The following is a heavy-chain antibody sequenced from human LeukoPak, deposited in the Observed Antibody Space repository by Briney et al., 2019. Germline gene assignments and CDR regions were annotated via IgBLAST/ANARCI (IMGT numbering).Heavy chain of an antibody. J-gene: IGHJ4*02. Sequence: GGSLRLSCAGSGFTLSSFWMHWVRQAPGKGLVGVSHINTDGSSTSYADSVRGRFTISRDNAKNTLYLQMSSLRAEDTAVYYCAKDRGYWGQGTLVTVSS. V-gene: IGHV3-74*01. CDR2: INTDGSST. CDR1: GFTLSSFW. D-gene: IGHD2-15*01. CDR3: AKDRGY.